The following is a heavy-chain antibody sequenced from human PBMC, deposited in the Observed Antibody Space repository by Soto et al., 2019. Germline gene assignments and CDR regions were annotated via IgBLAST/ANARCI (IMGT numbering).Heavy chain of an antibody. D-gene: IGHD4-4*01. CDR1: GFTFSPFW. J-gene: IGHJ4*02. CDR3: ARGSNHFDY. V-gene: IGHV3-74*01. CDR2: INSDGNST. Sequence: GGALRLSCAASGFTFSPFWMHWVRQVPGKGPVWVSRINSDGNSTSYADSVKGRFTISRDNAKNTLYLQMNSLRAEDTAVYYCARGSNHFDYWGQGTLVTVSS.